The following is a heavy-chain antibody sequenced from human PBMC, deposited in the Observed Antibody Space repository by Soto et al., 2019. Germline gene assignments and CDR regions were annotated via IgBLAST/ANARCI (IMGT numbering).Heavy chain of an antibody. Sequence: PGGSLRLSCAASGFTFSSYEMNWVRQAPGKGLEWLSHIGGSGTGYTIYYADSVKGRFTISRDNAKNSLYLQMDGLRVDDTAVYYCAAGGDYWGQGXRVTVSS. V-gene: IGHV3-48*03. CDR3: AAGGDY. CDR2: IGGSGTGYTI. CDR1: GFTFSSYE. D-gene: IGHD3-10*01. J-gene: IGHJ4*02.